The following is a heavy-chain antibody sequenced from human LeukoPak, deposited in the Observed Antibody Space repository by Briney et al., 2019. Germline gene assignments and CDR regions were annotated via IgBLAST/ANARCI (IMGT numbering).Heavy chain of an antibody. D-gene: IGHD3-22*01. V-gene: IGHV3-30*18. CDR1: GFTFSSYG. CDR3: AKDLIVGYYDSSGYYSQSDY. J-gene: IGHJ4*02. CDR2: ISYDGSNK. Sequence: GGSLRLSCAASGFTFSSYGMHWVRQAPGKGLEWVAVISYDGSNKYYADSVKGRFTISRDNSKNTLYLQMNSLRAEDTAVYYCAKDLIVGYYDSSGYYSQSDYWGQGTLVTVSS.